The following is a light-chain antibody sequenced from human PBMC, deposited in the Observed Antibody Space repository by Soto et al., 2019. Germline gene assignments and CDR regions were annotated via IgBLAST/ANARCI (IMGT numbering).Light chain of an antibody. CDR2: DAS. J-gene: IGKJ1*01. Sequence: DIQMTQSRSSLSASXXDRVXITYQASQDISNYLNWYQQKPGKAPKXXIYDASNLETGVPSRFSGSGSGTDFTFTISSLQPEDIATYYCQQYENLIRTFGQGTKVDIK. CDR3: QQYENLIRT. V-gene: IGKV1-33*01. CDR1: QDISNY.